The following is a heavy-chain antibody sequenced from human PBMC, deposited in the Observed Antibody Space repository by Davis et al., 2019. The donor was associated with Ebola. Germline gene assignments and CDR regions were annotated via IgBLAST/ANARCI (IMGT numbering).Heavy chain of an antibody. J-gene: IGHJ6*02. V-gene: IGHV1-8*01. CDR1: GYTFTSYD. Sequence: AASVTVSCKASGYTFTSYDINWVRQATGQGLEWMGWMNPNSGNTGYAQKFQGRVTMTRNTSISTVYMELSSLRSEDTAVYYCARDWEYCSGGSCYSTLYYYYGMDVWGQGTTVTVSS. CDR3: ARDWEYCSGGSCYSTLYYYYGMDV. CDR2: MNPNSGNT. D-gene: IGHD2-15*01.